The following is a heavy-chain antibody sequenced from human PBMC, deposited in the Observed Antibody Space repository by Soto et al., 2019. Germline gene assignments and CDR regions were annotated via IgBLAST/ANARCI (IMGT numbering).Heavy chain of an antibody. CDR3: ARGGSNDWQVAFDI. V-gene: IGHV4-61*01. J-gene: IGHJ3*02. CDR1: GGSVSSGSYY. D-gene: IGHD3-9*01. Sequence: PSETLSLTCTVSGGSVSSGSYYGSWILHPPGKGLEWIGYIYYSGSTNYNPSLKSRVTISVDTSKNQLSLKLSSVTAADTAVYYCARGGSNDWQVAFDIWGQGTMVTVSS. CDR2: IYYSGST.